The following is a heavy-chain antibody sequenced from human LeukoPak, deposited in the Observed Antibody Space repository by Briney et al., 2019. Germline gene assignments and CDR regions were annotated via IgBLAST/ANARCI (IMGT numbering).Heavy chain of an antibody. D-gene: IGHD2-2*01. V-gene: IGHV1-69*13. CDR1: GGTFSSYA. CDR3: ARVNYRQYCSSTSCYGGDYFDY. J-gene: IGHJ4*02. CDR2: IIPIFGTA. Sequence: SVKVSCKASGGTFSSYAISWVRQAPGQGLVWMGGIIPIFGTANYAQKFQGRVTITADESTSTAYMELSSLRSEDTAVYYCARVNYRQYCSSTSCYGGDYFDYWGQGTLVTVSS.